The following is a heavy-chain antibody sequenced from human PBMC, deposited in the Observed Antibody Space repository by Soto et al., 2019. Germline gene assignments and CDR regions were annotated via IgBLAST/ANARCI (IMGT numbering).Heavy chain of an antibody. CDR1: GYSFTDYK. J-gene: IGHJ4*02. CDR3: ATWVDYGDFEGFDF. CDR2: VDPNGGGS. V-gene: IGHV1-2*04. Sequence: ASVKVSCTTSGYSFTDYKLHWVRQAPGQGLEWMGWVDPNGGGSNSAQKFQGSVTMTWDTSITTAYLDLTRLTTNDTATYFCATWVDYGDFEGFDFWGQGTLVTVS. D-gene: IGHD4-17*01.